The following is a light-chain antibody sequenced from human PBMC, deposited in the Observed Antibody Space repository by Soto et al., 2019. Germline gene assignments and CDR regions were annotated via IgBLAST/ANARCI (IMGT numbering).Light chain of an antibody. CDR2: DAS. V-gene: IGKV1-33*01. CDR3: QQYDNLMYT. Sequence: DFQMTQSPSTLSASVGDRVTITCRASQNIRSRLAWFQQKPGKAPKLLIYDASNLETGVPSRFSGSGSGTDFTFTISSLQPEDIATYYCQQYDNLMYTFGQGTKVDIK. CDR1: QNIRSR. J-gene: IGKJ2*01.